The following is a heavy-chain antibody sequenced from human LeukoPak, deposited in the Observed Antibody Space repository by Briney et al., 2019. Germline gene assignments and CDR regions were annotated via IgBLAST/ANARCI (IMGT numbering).Heavy chain of an antibody. V-gene: IGHV4-39*07. CDR2: IYSSGST. D-gene: IGHD3-9*01. J-gene: IGHJ4*02. CDR1: GASISSGSNY. CDR3: ARIHYGQRGLRYFDWLFSRYFDY. Sequence: ETLSLTCSVSGASISSGSNYWGWIRQPPGKTLEWIGSIYSSGSTYYNPSLKSRVIIIIDTPKNQFSLKLSSVTAADTAVYYCARIHYGQRGLRYFDWLFSRYFDYWGQGTLVTVSS.